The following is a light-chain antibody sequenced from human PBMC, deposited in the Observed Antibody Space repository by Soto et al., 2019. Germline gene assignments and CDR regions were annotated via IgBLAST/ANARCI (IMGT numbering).Light chain of an antibody. CDR3: QPLNSDPR. Sequence: DIQLTQSPSFLSASVGDRVTITCRASQDISSYLSWYQQKPGKAPKLLIYAASTLQSGVPSRFSGSGSGTEFTLTISSLQSEDFANYYCQPLNSDPRFGPGTKVDIK. CDR2: AAS. V-gene: IGKV1-9*01. CDR1: QDISSY. J-gene: IGKJ3*01.